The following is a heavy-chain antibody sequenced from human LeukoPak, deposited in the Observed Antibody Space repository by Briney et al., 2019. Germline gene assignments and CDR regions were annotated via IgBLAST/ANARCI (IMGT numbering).Heavy chain of an antibody. V-gene: IGHV4-4*07. J-gene: IGHJ3*02. CDR2: IYTSGST. CDR3: ARSRYSSAWYAFDI. Sequence: SETLSLTCTVSGASISSYSWSWIRQPAGKGLEWIGYIYTSGSTNYNPSLKSRVTMSADTSKNQFSLRLSSVTAADTAVYYCARSRYSSAWYAFDIWGQGTMVTVSS. D-gene: IGHD6-19*01. CDR1: GASISSYS.